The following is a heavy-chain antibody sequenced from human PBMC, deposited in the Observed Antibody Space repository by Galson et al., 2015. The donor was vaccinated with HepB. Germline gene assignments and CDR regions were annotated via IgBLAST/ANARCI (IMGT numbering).Heavy chain of an antibody. V-gene: IGHV3-73*01. CDR2: IGSKADSYAT. CDR1: GFTFSGSA. J-gene: IGHJ4*02. Sequence: SLRLSCAASGFTFSGSAIQWVRQASGGGLEWVGRIGSKADSYATAYTASVKGRFTISRDDSKNTAYLQMSRLKTEDTAVYHCIRLGNLVGYSSSWGQGTLVTVSS. D-gene: IGHD6-13*01. CDR3: IRLGNLVGYSSS.